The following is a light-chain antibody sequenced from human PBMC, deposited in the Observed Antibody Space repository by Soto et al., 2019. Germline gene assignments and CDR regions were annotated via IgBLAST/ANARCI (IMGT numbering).Light chain of an antibody. CDR1: QSVSSD. CDR3: QQYNNWPLT. Sequence: EIVMTQSPATLSVSPGERGTLSCRASQSVSSDLAWYQQKYGQAPRLLIFAASTRATDIPVRFSGSGSGTEFTLTISSLQPEDVAVYYCQQYNNWPLTFGGGTKVEIK. J-gene: IGKJ4*01. V-gene: IGKV3-15*01. CDR2: AAS.